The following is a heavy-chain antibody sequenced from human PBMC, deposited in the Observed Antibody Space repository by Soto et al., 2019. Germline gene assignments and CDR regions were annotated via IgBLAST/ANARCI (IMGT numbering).Heavy chain of an antibody. V-gene: IGHV4-61*03. CDR2: IYYSVST. Sequence: QVQLQESGPGLVKPSETLSLTCTVSGGSVSSGTYYWSWIRQPPGKGLEWIGYIYYSVSTNYNPSLKSRVTISGDTSKNHVSLKLCSVTAADTAVEYWASNYFGSSAYPVVFDSWGQGTLVTVSS. D-gene: IGHD3-22*01. CDR1: GGSVSSGTYY. J-gene: IGHJ4*02. CDR3: ASNYFGSSAYPVVFDS.